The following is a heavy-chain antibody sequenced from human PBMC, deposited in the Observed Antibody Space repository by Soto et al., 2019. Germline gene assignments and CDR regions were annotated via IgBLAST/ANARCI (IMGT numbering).Heavy chain of an antibody. CDR3: ARSVAVPGAHIDY. V-gene: IGHV4-59*01. CDR1: GGSISGSY. CDR2: VYYTGST. J-gene: IGHJ4*02. D-gene: IGHD6-19*01. Sequence: PSETLSLTCSFSGGSISGSYWSWIRQSPGKGLEWLGYVYYTGSTNYSPSLRSRVSISVDTSKNEFPLRLSSVTAADTAVYFCARSVAVPGAHIDYWGQGTQVTVSS.